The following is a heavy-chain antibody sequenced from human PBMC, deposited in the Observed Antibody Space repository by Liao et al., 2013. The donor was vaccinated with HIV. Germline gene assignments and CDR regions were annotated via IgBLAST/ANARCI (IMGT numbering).Heavy chain of an antibody. CDR2: MYYRGNT. D-gene: IGHD5-12*01. Sequence: QVQLQESGPGLVKPSETLSLTCTVSGGSISSYYWSWIRQPPGKGLEWIGEWIGYMYYRGNTDNNPSLKSRVTISGDTSKSQLSLKLSSVTAADTAVYYCARVKYVDIKVFDLWGRGTQVTVSS. CDR1: GGSISSYY. V-gene: IGHV4-59*01. J-gene: IGHJ2*01. CDR3: ARVKYVDIKVFDL.